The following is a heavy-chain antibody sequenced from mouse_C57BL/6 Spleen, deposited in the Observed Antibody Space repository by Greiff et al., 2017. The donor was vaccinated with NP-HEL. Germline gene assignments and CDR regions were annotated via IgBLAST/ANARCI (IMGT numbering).Heavy chain of an antibody. V-gene: IGHV1-64*01. Sequence: VQLKQPGAELVKPGASVKLSCKASGYTFTSYWMHWVKQRPGQSLESTGMIHPNSGLTTYHENFKSKATLTVDKSSSTAYMQLSSLTSEDSAVYYCASGYFDVWGTGTTVTVSS. CDR1: GYTFTSYW. CDR3: ASGYFDV. CDR2: IHPNSGLT. J-gene: IGHJ1*03.